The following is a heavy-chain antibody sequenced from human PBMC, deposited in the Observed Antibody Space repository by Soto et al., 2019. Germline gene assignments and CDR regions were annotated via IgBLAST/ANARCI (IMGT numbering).Heavy chain of an antibody. CDR2: ISSNGGST. V-gene: IGHV3-64D*06. CDR3: VRTGYSGYAWDY. D-gene: IGHD5-12*01. CDR1: GFTFSSYA. J-gene: IGHJ4*02. Sequence: EVQLVESGGGLVQPGGSLRLSCSASGFTFSSYAMHWVRQAPGKGMEYVSVISSNGGSTYYADSVKGRFTISRDNSKNTLYLQMSSLRAEDTAVYYGVRTGYSGYAWDYWGQGTLVTVSS.